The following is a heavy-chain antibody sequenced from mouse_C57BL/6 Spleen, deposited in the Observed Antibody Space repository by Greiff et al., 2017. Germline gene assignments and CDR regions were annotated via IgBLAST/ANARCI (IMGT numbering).Heavy chain of an antibody. CDR2: IYPGSGST. CDR3: ARRDIYDGYLFDY. Sequence: VQLQQPGAELVKPGASVKMSCKASGYTFTSHWITWVKQRPGQGLEWIGDIYPGSGSTNYNEKFKSKATLTVDTSSSTAYMWLSSLTSEDSAVCYCARRDIYDGYLFDYWGQGTTLTVSS. J-gene: IGHJ2*01. CDR1: GYTFTSHW. V-gene: IGHV1-55*01. D-gene: IGHD2-3*01.